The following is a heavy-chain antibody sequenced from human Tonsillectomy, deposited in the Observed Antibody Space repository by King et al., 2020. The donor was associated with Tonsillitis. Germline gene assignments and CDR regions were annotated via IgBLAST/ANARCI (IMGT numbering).Heavy chain of an antibody. CDR3: ARGEVGTLAYFDY. CDR2: IRYDGSEK. Sequence: VQLVESGGGVVQPGGSLRLSCAASGFTFTSYGMHWVRQAPGKGLEWVAFIRYDGSEKYYADSVKGRFTVSRDNSKNTLFLQINSLSAEDTAVYYCARGEVGTLAYFDYWGPGTLVTVSS. D-gene: IGHD1-26*01. J-gene: IGHJ4*02. V-gene: IGHV3-30*02. CDR1: GFTFTSYG.